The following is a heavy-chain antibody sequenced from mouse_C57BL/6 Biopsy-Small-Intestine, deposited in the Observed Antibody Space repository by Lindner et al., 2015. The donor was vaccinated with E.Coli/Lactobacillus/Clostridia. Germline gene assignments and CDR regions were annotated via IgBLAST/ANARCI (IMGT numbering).Heavy chain of an antibody. CDR2: IDPETGGT. D-gene: IGHD2-5*01. CDR3: TRSSYSSYLDY. J-gene: IGHJ2*01. Sequence: VQLQESGAELVRPGASVTLSCKASGYTFTDYEMHWVKQTPVHGLEWIGAIDPETGGTAYSQKFKGKAILTADKSSSTAYMELRSLTSEDSAVYYCTRSSYSSYLDYWGQGATLTVSS. CDR1: GYTFTDYE. V-gene: IGHV1-15*01.